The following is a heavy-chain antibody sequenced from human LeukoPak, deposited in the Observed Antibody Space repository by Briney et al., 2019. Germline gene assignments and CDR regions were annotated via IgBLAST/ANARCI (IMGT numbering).Heavy chain of an antibody. V-gene: IGHV3-33*01. CDR2: IWSDGSNK. D-gene: IGHD2-2*01. Sequence: GGSLRLSCAASGFTFSSYGMHWVRQAPGKGLEWVAIIWSDGSNKYYADSVKGRFTISRDNSKNTLYLQMNSLRAEDTAVYYCARGGSSASYGGFYLDYWGQGTPVTVSS. CDR3: ARGGSSASYGGFYLDY. J-gene: IGHJ4*02. CDR1: GFTFSSYG.